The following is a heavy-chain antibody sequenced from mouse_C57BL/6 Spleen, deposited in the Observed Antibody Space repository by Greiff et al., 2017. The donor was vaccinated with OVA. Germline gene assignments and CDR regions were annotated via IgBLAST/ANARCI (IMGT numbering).Heavy chain of an antibody. D-gene: IGHD1-1*01. CDR1: GYTFTDYN. CDR2: INPNNGGT. Sequence: EVQLQQSGPELVKPGASVKIPCKASGYTFTDYNMDWVKQSHGKSLEWIGDINPNNGGTIYNQKFKGKATLTVDKSSSTAYMELRSLTSEDTAVYYCARSSSYYYGSSYHFDYWGQGTTLTVSS. V-gene: IGHV1-18*01. J-gene: IGHJ2*01. CDR3: ARSSSYYYGSSYHFDY.